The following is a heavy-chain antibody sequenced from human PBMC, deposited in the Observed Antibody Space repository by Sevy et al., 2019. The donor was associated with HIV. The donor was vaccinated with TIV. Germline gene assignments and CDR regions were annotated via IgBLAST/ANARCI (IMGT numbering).Heavy chain of an antibody. D-gene: IGHD4-4*01. CDR3: ARVQYRYYYYYGMDV. CDR2: INHSGST. V-gene: IGHV4-34*01. CDR1: GGSFSGYY. Sequence: SETLSLTCAVYGGSFSGYYWSWIRQPPGKGLEWIGEINHSGSTNYNPSLKSRVTISVDTSKNQFSLKLSSVTAADTAVYYCARVQYRYYYYYGMDVWGQGTTVTVSS. J-gene: IGHJ6*02.